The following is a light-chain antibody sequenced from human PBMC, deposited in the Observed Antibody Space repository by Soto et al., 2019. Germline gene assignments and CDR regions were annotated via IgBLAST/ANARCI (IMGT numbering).Light chain of an antibody. V-gene: IGKV4-1*01. CDR3: HQYHSSPLT. CDR2: WAS. Sequence: DFVLTQSPDSLAVSLGERVTINCKSSQTLLSSCDNQNYFAWYQHKSGQPPKLLISWASIRASGVPDRFSGSGSATDFTLTISSLQTEDVAMYYCHQYHSSPLTFGGGTKVEI. CDR1: QTLLSSCDNQNY. J-gene: IGKJ4*01.